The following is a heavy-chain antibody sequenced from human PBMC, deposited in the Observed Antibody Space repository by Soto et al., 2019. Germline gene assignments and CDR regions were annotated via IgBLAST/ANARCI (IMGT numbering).Heavy chain of an antibody. V-gene: IGHV3-23*01. D-gene: IGHD7-27*01. CDR3: AKEVSLGSTVDLGY. J-gene: IGHJ4*02. CDR2: ISGSGGST. Sequence: PVGSLRLSCSAAGFTFSIFAMSWVRQSPGKGLEWVSTISGSGGSTYYADAVKGRFTISRDNSMGTLYLQMKSLRAEDTAIYYCAKEVSLGSTVDLGYWGQGALVTVSS. CDR1: GFTFSIFA.